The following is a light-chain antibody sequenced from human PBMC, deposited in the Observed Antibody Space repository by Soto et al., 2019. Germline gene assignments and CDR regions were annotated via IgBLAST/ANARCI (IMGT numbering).Light chain of an antibody. CDR3: QQSDHSPMYP. Sequence: DIQMTQSPSSLSASVGDRVTITCRASQSISTSLNWYQQKPGIAPKLLIYAATTLQSGVPSRFRGSGSGTEFTLTISGLQPEDFATYYCQQSDHSPMYPFGQGTDLEIK. CDR1: QSISTS. J-gene: IGKJ2*01. V-gene: IGKV1-39*01. CDR2: AAT.